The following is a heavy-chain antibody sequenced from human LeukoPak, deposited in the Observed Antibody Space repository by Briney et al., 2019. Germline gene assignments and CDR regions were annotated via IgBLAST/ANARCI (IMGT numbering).Heavy chain of an antibody. CDR2: ISAYNGNT. Sequence: VASVKVSYKASGYTFTSYGISWVRQAPGQGLEWMGWISAYNGNTNYAQKLQGRVTMTTDTSTSTAYMELRSLRSDDTAVYYCARDTYYYDSRTFDYWGQGTLVTVSS. J-gene: IGHJ4*02. CDR3: ARDTYYYDSRTFDY. V-gene: IGHV1-18*04. D-gene: IGHD3-22*01. CDR1: GYTFTSYG.